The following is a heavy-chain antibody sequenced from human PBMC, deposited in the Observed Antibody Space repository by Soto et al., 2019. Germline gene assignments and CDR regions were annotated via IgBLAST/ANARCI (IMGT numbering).Heavy chain of an antibody. Sequence: ASVKVSSKASGYTFTGHGISWLRQAPGQGLEWMGWISAYNGNTNYAQKLQGRVTMTTDTSTSTAYMELRSLRSDDTAVYYCAREGYSSSWLPYYYYMDVWGKGTTVTVSS. V-gene: IGHV1-18*01. CDR3: AREGYSSSWLPYYYYMDV. CDR1: GYTFTGHG. D-gene: IGHD6-13*01. CDR2: ISAYNGNT. J-gene: IGHJ6*03.